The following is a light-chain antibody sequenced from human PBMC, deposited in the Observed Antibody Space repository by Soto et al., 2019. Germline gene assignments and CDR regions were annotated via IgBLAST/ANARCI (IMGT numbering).Light chain of an antibody. CDR1: SSDVGGYNY. V-gene: IGLV2-11*01. Sequence: QSALTQPRSVSGSPGQSVTISCTGTSSDVGGYNYVSWYQQHPGKAPKLMIYDVSKRPSGVPDRFSDSKSGNTASLTISGLQAEDEADYYCCSYAGSYNVVFGGGTKLTVL. J-gene: IGLJ2*01. CDR2: DVS. CDR3: CSYAGSYNVV.